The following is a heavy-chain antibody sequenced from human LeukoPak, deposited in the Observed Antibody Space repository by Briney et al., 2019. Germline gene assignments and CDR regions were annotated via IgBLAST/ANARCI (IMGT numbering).Heavy chain of an antibody. V-gene: IGHV3-11*06. J-gene: IGHJ6*02. CDR2: IISSSSYT. Sequence: PGGSLRLSCAASGFTFSDYYMSWIRQAPGKGLEWVSYIISSSSYTNYADSVKGRFTISRDNAKNSLYLQMNSLRAEDTAVYYCARGGRYDFWSGWAQSDYYYGMDVWGQGTTVTVSS. D-gene: IGHD3-3*01. CDR3: ARGGRYDFWSGWAQSDYYYGMDV. CDR1: GFTFSDYY.